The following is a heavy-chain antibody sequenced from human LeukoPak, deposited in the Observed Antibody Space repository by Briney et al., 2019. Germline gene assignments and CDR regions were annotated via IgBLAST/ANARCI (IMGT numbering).Heavy chain of an antibody. Sequence: PSETLSLTCTVSGGSISSSSYYWGWIRQPPGKGLEWIGEINHSGSTNYNPSLKSRVTISVDTSKNQFSLKLSSVTAADTAVYYCASPVFPPDYWGQGTLVTVSS. V-gene: IGHV4-39*07. CDR3: ASPVFPPDY. CDR1: GGSISSSSYY. J-gene: IGHJ4*02. D-gene: IGHD5/OR15-5a*01. CDR2: INHSGST.